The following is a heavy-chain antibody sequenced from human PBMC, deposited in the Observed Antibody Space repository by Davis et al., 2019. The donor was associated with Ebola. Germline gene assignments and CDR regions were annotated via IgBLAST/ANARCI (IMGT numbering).Heavy chain of an antibody. CDR3: ARHRYCSGGSCYSLSYDAFDI. CDR1: GYSFTNYW. J-gene: IGHJ3*02. D-gene: IGHD2-15*01. Sequence: GESLKISCKGSGYSFTNYWLGWVRQMPGKGLEWMGIIYPGDSDTRYSPSFQGQVTISADKSISTAYLQWSSLKASDTAMYYCARHRYCSGGSCYSLSYDAFDIWGQGTMVTVSS. CDR2: IYPGDSDT. V-gene: IGHV5-51*01.